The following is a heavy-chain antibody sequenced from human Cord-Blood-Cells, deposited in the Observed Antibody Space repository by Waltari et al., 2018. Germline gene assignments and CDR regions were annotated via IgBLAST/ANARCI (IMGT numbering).Heavy chain of an antibody. V-gene: IGHV4-39*01. CDR3: ARRRVVTPPYNWFDP. CDR1: GGSISSSSYY. CDR2: IYYSGAT. Sequence: QLQLQESGPGLVKPSETLSRTCTVSGGSISSSSYYRGWIRQPPGKGLEWIGSIYYSGATYSNPSLKSRVPISVDTSKDQFSLKLSSVTAADTAVYYCARRRVVTPPYNWFDPWGQGTLVTVSS. D-gene: IGHD2-15*01. J-gene: IGHJ5*02.